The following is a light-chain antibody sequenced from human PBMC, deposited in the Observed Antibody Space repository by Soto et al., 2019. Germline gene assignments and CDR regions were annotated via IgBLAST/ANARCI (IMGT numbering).Light chain of an antibody. V-gene: IGKV1-12*01. Sequence: DIQMTQSPSALSASVGDRVTITCRASQDISSSLAWYQQKPGKAPKLLISDASRLQSGVPSTFSGSGSGTDFSLTISSLQPEDFATYYCHQAHSFPFTFGPGTKVDIK. CDR2: DAS. J-gene: IGKJ3*01. CDR1: QDISSS. CDR3: HQAHSFPFT.